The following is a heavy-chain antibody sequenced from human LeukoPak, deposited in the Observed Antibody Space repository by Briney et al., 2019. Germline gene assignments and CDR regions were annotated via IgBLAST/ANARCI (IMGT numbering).Heavy chain of an antibody. D-gene: IGHD6-19*01. CDR2: ISWNSGSI. J-gene: IGHJ3*02. CDR1: GFIFDDYA. Sequence: GGSPRLSCAASGFIFDDYAMHWVRQAPGKGLEWVSGISWNSGSIGYADSVKGRFTISRDNAKNSLYLQLNSLRAEDTALYYCTKGRIAVAGPDTFDIWGQGTMVTVSS. V-gene: IGHV3-9*01. CDR3: TKGRIAVAGPDTFDI.